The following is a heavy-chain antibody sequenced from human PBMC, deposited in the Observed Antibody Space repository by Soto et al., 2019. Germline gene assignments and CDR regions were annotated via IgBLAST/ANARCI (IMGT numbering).Heavy chain of an antibody. Sequence: SETLSLTCAVSGGSISLYRDSWSWIRQPPGMGLERFAYIHFSGSTFYNPTLKSRVTMSVDRSKNQFSLRLSSVTAAVTAVYYCARTLETATLFYVHYWGQGTMVTVYS. V-gene: IGHV4-30-2*01. CDR2: IHFSGST. J-gene: IGHJ4*02. D-gene: IGHD5-18*01. CDR3: ARTLETATLFYVHY. CDR1: GGSISLYRDS.